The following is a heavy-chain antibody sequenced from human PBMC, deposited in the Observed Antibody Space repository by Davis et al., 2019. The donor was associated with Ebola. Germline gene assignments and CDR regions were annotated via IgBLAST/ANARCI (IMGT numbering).Heavy chain of an antibody. CDR3: ARESIAAAGPYFQH. V-gene: IGHV3-13*01. D-gene: IGHD6-13*01. CDR2: IGTAGDT. CDR1: GFTFSSYD. Sequence: GESLKISCAASGFTFSSYDMHWVRQATGKGLEWVSAIGTAGDTYYPGSVKGRFTISRENAKNSLYLQMNSLRAEDTAVYYCARESIAAAGPYFQHWGQGTLVTVSS. J-gene: IGHJ1*01.